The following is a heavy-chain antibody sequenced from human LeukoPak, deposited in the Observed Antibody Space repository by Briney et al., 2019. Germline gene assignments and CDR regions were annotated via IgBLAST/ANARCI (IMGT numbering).Heavy chain of an antibody. CDR3: ARDSEQLPYYYYGMDV. J-gene: IGHJ6*02. Sequence: ASVKVSCKASGYTFTSYYMHWVRQAPGQGLEWMGIINPSGGSTSYAQKFQGRVTMTRDTSTSTVYMELSSLRSEDTAVYYCARDSEQLPYYYYGMDVWGQGTTVIVSS. CDR1: GYTFTSYY. D-gene: IGHD6-6*01. CDR2: INPSGGST. V-gene: IGHV1-46*01.